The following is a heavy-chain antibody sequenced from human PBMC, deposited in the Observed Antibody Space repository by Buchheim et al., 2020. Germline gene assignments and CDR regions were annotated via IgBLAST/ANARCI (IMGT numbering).Heavy chain of an antibody. CDR1: GGPISSGGYY. V-gene: IGHV4-31*03. J-gene: IGHJ4*02. CDR3: ARVPRYYDSSGYPRFYRSGDY. CDR2: IYYSGST. D-gene: IGHD3-22*01. Sequence: QVQLQESGPGLVKPSQTLSLTCTVTGGPISSGGYYWSWIRQHPGKGLEWIGYIYYSGSTYYNPSLKSRVTIQVDTSKNQFSLKLSSVTAADTAVYYCARVPRYYDSSGYPRFYRSGDYWGQGTL.